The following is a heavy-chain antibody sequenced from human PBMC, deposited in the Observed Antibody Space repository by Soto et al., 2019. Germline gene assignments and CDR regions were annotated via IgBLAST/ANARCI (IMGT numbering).Heavy chain of an antibody. CDR1: GYTFTSYD. CDR3: ATGRLVFNWFDP. J-gene: IGHJ5*02. D-gene: IGHD6-19*01. Sequence: ASVKVSCKASGYTFTSYDINWVRQATGQGLEWMGWMNPNSGNTGYAQKFQGRVTMTRNTSISTAYMELSSLRSEDTAVYYCATGRLVFNWFDPWGQGTLVTVSS. V-gene: IGHV1-8*01. CDR2: MNPNSGNT.